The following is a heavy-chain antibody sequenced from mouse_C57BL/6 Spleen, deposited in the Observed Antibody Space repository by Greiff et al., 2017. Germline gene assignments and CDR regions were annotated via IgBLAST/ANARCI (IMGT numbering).Heavy chain of an antibody. CDR1: GYTFTSYW. V-gene: IGHV1-52*01. Sequence: VQLQQPGAELVRPGSSVKLSCKASGYTFTSYWMHWVKQRPIQGLEWIGNIDPSDSETHYNQKFKDKATLTVDKSSSTAYMQLSSLTSEDSAVYYCARGWLRRAMDYWGQGTSVTVSS. CDR3: ARGWLRRAMDY. J-gene: IGHJ4*01. CDR2: IDPSDSET. D-gene: IGHD2-2*01.